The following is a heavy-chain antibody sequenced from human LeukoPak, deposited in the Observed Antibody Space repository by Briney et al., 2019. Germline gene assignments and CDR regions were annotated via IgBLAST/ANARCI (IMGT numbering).Heavy chain of an antibody. CDR3: ARDRFGGMDV. CDR1: GFTFSSFW. Sequence: GGSLRLSCETSGFTFSSFWMSWVRQAPGKGLEWVANIKEDGSEKYYVESVKGRFTISRDDAKKSVHLQMSSLRAEDSAVYYCARDRFGGMDVWGKGTSVTVSS. V-gene: IGHV3-7*01. CDR2: IKEDGSEK. J-gene: IGHJ6*04. D-gene: IGHD4-23*01.